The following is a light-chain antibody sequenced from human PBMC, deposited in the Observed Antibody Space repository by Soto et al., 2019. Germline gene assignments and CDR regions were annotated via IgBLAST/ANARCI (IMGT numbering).Light chain of an antibody. V-gene: IGKV3-20*01. CDR2: GVS. Sequence: EIVLTQSPGTLSLSPGERATLSCTASQSISGSYLAWYQQKPGQAPRVVIYGVSRRATGIPDRFSGSGSGTDFPLTISRLEPEDFAVYSCQQYDNSPLTFGGGTKVEVK. J-gene: IGKJ4*01. CDR1: QSISGSY. CDR3: QQYDNSPLT.